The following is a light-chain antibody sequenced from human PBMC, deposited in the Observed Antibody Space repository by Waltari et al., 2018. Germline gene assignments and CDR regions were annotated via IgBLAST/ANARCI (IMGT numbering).Light chain of an antibody. CDR2: LNSDGSF. CDR1: SGHSPYA. V-gene: IGLV4-69*01. CDR3: QTWDIDTHVL. Sequence: ALTQPPSASASLGASVKPTCTLSSGHSPYAIAWHQRRPEKGPQFLMRLNSDGSFDKGDGIPDRFSGSSSGAERYLTISSVQSEDEADYYCQTWDIDTHVLFGGGTKLTVL. J-gene: IGLJ2*01.